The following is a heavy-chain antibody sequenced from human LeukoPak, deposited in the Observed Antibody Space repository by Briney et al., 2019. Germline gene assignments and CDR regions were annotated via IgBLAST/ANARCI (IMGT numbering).Heavy chain of an antibody. D-gene: IGHD4-17*01. CDR1: GYTFTSYG. Sequence: ASVKVSCKASGYTFTSYGISWVRQAPGQGLEWMGWISAYNGNTNYAQKLQGRVTMTTDTSTSTAYMELSSLRSEDTAVYYCARGFSGSTVTTNHYYYYYMDVWGKGTTVTVSS. J-gene: IGHJ6*03. CDR3: ARGFSGSTVTTNHYYYYYMDV. CDR2: ISAYNGNT. V-gene: IGHV1-18*01.